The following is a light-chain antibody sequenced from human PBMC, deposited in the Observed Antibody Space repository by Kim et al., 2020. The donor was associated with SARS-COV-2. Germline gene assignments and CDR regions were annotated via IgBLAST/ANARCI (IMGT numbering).Light chain of an antibody. CDR2: QDG. Sequence: SYELTQPPSVSVSPGQTASITFSGDKLGDKYACWYQQKPGQSPVLVIYQDGKRPSGIPERFSGSNSGNTATLTISGTQAMDEADYYCQAWDSSTASYVFGTGTKVTVL. J-gene: IGLJ1*01. V-gene: IGLV3-1*01. CDR1: KLGDKY. CDR3: QAWDSSTASYV.